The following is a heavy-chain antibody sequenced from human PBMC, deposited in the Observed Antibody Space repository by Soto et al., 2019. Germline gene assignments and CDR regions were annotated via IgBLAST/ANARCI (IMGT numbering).Heavy chain of an antibody. D-gene: IGHD3-10*01. CDR1: GDSVTSGSYY. CDR2: ISYTGRT. Sequence: SETLSLTCIVSGDSVTSGSYYWTWLRQPPGKGLEWIGYISYTGRTKYNPSLQSRVTISVDTSKNDFSLNLSSVTAADTAVYFCARERGLITYYVMTVWGHGTQVTVCS. V-gene: IGHV4-61*03. J-gene: IGHJ6*02. CDR3: ARERGLITYYVMTV.